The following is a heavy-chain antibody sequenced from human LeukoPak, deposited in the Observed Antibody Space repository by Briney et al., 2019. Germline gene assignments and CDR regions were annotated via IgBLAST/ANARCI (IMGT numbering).Heavy chain of an antibody. CDR3: AKDGPYGSGSYHPLYYFDY. CDR1: GFTFSSYG. V-gene: IGHV3-30*02. J-gene: IGHJ4*02. Sequence: GGSLRLSCAASGFTFSSYGMHWVRQAPGKGLEWVAVIWYDGSNKYYADSVKGRFTISRDNSKNTLYLQMNSLGAEDTAVYYCAKDGPYGSGSYHPLYYFDYWGQGTLVTVSS. CDR2: IWYDGSNK. D-gene: IGHD3-10*01.